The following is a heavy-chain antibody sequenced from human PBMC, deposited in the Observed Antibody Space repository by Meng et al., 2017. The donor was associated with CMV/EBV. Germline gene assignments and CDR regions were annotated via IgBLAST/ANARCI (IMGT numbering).Heavy chain of an antibody. CDR1: GGTFSSYA. D-gene: IGHD2-2*01. CDR3: ARHFVVVPEKNWFDP. Sequence: SVKVSCKASGGTFSSYAISWVRQAPGQGLEWMGGIIPIFGIANYAQKFQGRVTITTDESTSTAYMELSSLRSEDTAVYYCARHFVVVPEKNWFDPWGQGTLVTVSS. J-gene: IGHJ5*02. V-gene: IGHV1-69*05. CDR2: IIPIFGIA.